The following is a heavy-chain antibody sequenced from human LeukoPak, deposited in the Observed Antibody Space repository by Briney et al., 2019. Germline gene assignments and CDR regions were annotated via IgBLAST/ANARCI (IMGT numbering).Heavy chain of an antibody. Sequence: GGSLRLSCAASGFTFSSNYMSWVRQAPGKGLEWVSVIYSGGSTYYADSVKGRFTISRDNSKNTLYLQMNSLRAEDTAVYYCARDPYYGSGFDYWGQGTLVTVSS. CDR3: ARDPYYGSGFDY. J-gene: IGHJ4*02. CDR1: GFTFSSNY. V-gene: IGHV3-66*01. D-gene: IGHD3-10*01. CDR2: IYSGGST.